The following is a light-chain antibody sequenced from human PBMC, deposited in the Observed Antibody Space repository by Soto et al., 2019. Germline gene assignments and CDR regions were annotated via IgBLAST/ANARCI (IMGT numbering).Light chain of an antibody. CDR1: QTVSSN. CDR3: QQYHKWPIT. CDR2: YAS. V-gene: IGKV3-15*01. Sequence: EVVLTQSPDTLSVSPGERATLSCGASQTVSSNLAWYQQKPGQAPRLLIYYASTRATAIPARFSGSGSGTDFTLTISSLQSEDFAVYYCQQYHKWPITFGQGARLEVK. J-gene: IGKJ5*01.